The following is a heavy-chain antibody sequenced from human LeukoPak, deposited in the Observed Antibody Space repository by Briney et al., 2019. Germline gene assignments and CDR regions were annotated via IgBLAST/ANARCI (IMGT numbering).Heavy chain of an antibody. D-gene: IGHD4-23*01. CDR3: LRVMDYRGNRENVDY. J-gene: IGHJ4*02. CDR1: GYTFIAYY. CDR2: INPKSGGT. Sequence: ASVTVTCYDAGYTFIAYYMRWVLQAPGQGLEWMGWINPKSGGTNYGKKFQGRVTMTRDTSINTAYMELSWLRSDDTAVYYFLRVMDYRGNRENVDYWGRGTLVTVSS. V-gene: IGHV1-2*02.